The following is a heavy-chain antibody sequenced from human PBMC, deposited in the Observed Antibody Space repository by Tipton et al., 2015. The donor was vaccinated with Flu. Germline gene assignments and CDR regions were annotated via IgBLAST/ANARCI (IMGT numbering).Heavy chain of an antibody. V-gene: IGHV1-69*01. J-gene: IGHJ6*02. CDR1: GRTFSSYA. D-gene: IGHD2-8*02. CDR3: ARVPGEGTAGYYYGMDV. CDR2: IIPIFGTA. Sequence: QLVQSGAEVKKPGSSVKVSCKASGRTFSSYAISWVRQAPGQGLEWMGGIIPIFGTANYAQKFQGRVTITADESTSTAYMGLSSLRSEDTAVYYCARVPGEGTAGYYYGMDVWGQGTTVTVSS.